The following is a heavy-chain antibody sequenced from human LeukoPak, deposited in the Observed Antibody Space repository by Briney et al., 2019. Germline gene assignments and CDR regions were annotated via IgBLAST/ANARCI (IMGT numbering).Heavy chain of an antibody. CDR2: INPNSGGT. Sequence: GASVTVSCTASGYTFTGYYMHWVRQAPGQGLEWMGWINPNSGGTNYAQKFQGRVTMTRDTSISTAYMELSRLRSDDTAVYYCARSATFSYFDYWGQGTLVTVSS. D-gene: IGHD3-16*01. CDR1: GYTFTGYY. V-gene: IGHV1-2*02. J-gene: IGHJ4*02. CDR3: ARSATFSYFDY.